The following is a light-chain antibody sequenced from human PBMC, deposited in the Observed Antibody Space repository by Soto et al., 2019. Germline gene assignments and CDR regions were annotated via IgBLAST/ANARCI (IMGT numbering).Light chain of an antibody. CDR3: SSYTSTTTPVV. Sequence: QSALTQPASVSGSPGQSITISCTGTSSDVGGYNYVSWYQQHPGKAPKLMIYDVSYRPSGVSNRFSGSKSGNTASLPISGLQAEDEADYYCSSYTSTTTPVVFGGGTQLTVL. J-gene: IGLJ3*02. CDR1: SSDVGGYNY. V-gene: IGLV2-14*03. CDR2: DVS.